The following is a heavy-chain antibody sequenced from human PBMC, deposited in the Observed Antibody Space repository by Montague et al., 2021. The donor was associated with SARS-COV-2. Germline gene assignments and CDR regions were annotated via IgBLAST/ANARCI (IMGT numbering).Heavy chain of an antibody. J-gene: IGHJ5*02. CDR1: GFSFSSYA. D-gene: IGHD4-23*01. CDR3: ARVAQLLLGNPQNLFDP. CDR2: ISFDGNDR. V-gene: IGHV3-30-3*01. Sequence: SLRLSCAASGFSFSSYAMHWVRQPPGKGLEWLAVISFDGNDRYYAGSLRGRFTISRDNSKDTLYPQLTDLRSDDTGVYYCARVAQLLLGNPQNLFDPWGQGTLVTVST.